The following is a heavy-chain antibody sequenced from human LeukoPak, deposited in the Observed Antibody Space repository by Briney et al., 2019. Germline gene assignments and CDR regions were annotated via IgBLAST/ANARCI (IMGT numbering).Heavy chain of an antibody. CDR1: GGSISSYY. Sequence: PSETLSLTCTVSGGSISSYYWSWIRQPPGKGLEWIGYIYYSGSTNYNPSLKSRVTISVDTSKNQFSLKLSSVTAADTAVFYCARLKRNYDASGYFDYWGQGTLVTVSS. CDR2: IYYSGST. CDR3: ARLKRNYDASGYFDY. D-gene: IGHD3-22*01. J-gene: IGHJ4*02. V-gene: IGHV4-59*08.